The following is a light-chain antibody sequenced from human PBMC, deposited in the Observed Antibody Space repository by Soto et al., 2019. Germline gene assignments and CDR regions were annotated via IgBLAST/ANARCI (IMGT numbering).Light chain of an antibody. CDR1: QSISSN. CDR3: XXXXXWPFT. J-gene: IGKJ3*01. Sequence: EIVMTQSPATLSVSPGERATLSCRASQSISSNLAWYQQKPGQAPRLLIYGASTRATGIPATFSGSGSGTEFTLTISSLPSEXXXVXXXXXXXXWPFTFGPGTKVDIK. V-gene: IGKV3-15*01. CDR2: GAS.